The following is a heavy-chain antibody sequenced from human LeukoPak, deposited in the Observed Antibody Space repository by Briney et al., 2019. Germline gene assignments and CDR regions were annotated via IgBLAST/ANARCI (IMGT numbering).Heavy chain of an antibody. V-gene: IGHV3-11*04. CDR3: ARETDTAMVDY. J-gene: IGHJ4*02. CDR2: ISSSGSSI. D-gene: IGHD5-18*01. Sequence: KSGGYLSLSCAASGFTCSDSYMSRIRQAPGKGLEWVSYISSSGSSIYYADSVKGRFTISRDNAKNSLYLQMSSLRAEDTAVYYCARETDTAMVDYWGQRTLVTVSS. CDR1: GFTCSDSY.